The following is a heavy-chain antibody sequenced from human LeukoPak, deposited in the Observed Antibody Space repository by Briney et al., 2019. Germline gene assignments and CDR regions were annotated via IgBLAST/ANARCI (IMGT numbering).Heavy chain of an antibody. D-gene: IGHD3-10*01. CDR3: ARGGYGSGSLGY. CDR2: IYYSGST. CDR1: GGSISSYY. Sequence: SETLSLTCTVSGGSISSYYWSWIRQPPGKGLEWIGYIYYSGSTNYNPSLKSRVTISVDTSKNQFSLKLSSVTAADTAVYYCARGGYGSGSLGYWGQGTLVTVSS. V-gene: IGHV4-59*01. J-gene: IGHJ4*02.